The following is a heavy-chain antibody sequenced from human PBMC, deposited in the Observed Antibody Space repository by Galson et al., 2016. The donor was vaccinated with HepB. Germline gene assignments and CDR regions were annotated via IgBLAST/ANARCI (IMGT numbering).Heavy chain of an antibody. V-gene: IGHV4-4*02. CDR3: ARVFLITFGGVPQYYGMDF. J-gene: IGHJ6*02. CDR1: GASLGSANW. CDR2: IFDGGST. D-gene: IGHD3-16*01. Sequence: SETLSLTCAVSGASLGSANWWSWVRQSPGKELEWIGEIFDGGSTKYNPPLRSRVTISSDRSKNEFYLMLTSVTAADTAVYYCARVFLITFGGVPQYYGMDFWGQGTTVTVSS.